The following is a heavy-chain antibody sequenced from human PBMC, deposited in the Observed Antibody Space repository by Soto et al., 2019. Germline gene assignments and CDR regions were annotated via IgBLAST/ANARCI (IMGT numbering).Heavy chain of an antibody. CDR1: GGSFSGYY. CDR3: ARTRRRLHISSWYRVMGDAFDI. J-gene: IGHJ3*02. V-gene: IGHV4-34*01. D-gene: IGHD6-13*01. Sequence: PSETLSLTCAVYGGSFSGYYWSWIRQPPGKGLEWIGEINHSGSTNYNPSLKSRVTISVDTSKNQFSLKLSSVTAADTAVYYCARTRRRLHISSWYRVMGDAFDIWAQGTMVTVSS. CDR2: INHSGST.